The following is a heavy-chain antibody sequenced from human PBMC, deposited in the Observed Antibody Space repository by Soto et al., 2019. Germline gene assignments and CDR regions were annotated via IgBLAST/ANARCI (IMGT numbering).Heavy chain of an antibody. CDR2: INTYHGNT. CDR3: ARSPGYSASWRYFYYGMKI. D-gene: IGHD6-13*01. Sequence: QVQLVQSGAELKKPGASVKVSCKASGYTFTNYGISWVRQAPGQGLEWMGWINTYHGNTKYAQKLQGRVTMTKDTSTSTAYMELTSLRSDDTAVYYCARSPGYSASWRYFYYGMKIWGQGTTVIASS. CDR1: GYTFTNYG. V-gene: IGHV1-18*01. J-gene: IGHJ6*02.